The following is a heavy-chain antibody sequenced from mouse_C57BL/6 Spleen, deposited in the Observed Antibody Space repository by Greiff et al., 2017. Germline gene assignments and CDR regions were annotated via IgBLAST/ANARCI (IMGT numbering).Heavy chain of an antibody. D-gene: IGHD1-1*01. V-gene: IGHV5-4*01. CDR3: ARERGGSSPSWFAY. J-gene: IGHJ3*01. Sequence: EVHLVESGGGLVKPGGSLKLSCAASGFTFSSYAMSWVRQTPEKRLEWVATISDGGSYTYYPDNVKGRFTISRDNAKNNLYLQMSQLKSEDTARYYCARERGGSSPSWFAYWGQGTLVTVSA. CDR2: ISDGGSYT. CDR1: GFTFSSYA.